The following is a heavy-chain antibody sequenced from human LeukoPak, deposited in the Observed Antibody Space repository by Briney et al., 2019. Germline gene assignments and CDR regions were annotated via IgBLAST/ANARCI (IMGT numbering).Heavy chain of an antibody. J-gene: IGHJ3*02. CDR2: IYTTGAT. CDR3: ANKSGGGAFES. CDR1: GGSINSHY. D-gene: IGHD6-25*01. Sequence: SETLSLTCTVSGGSINSHYWSWIRQPGGKGLEWIGIIYTTGATNYNPSLKGRVTMSVDTSKNQFSLKVNSVTAADTAVYLCANKSGGGAFESWGQGPAVVVSS. V-gene: IGHV4-4*07.